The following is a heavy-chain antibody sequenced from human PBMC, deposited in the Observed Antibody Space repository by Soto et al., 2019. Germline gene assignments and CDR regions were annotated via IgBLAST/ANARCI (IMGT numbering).Heavy chain of an antibody. Sequence: QVQLVQSGAEVKKPGASVKVSCKASGYTFTSYGTSWVRQAPGQGLEWMGLISAYNGNTNYAQKLQGRVTMTTDTSTSTAYMELRSLRSDDTAVYYCARDPPEVGATRERSDYWGQGTLVTVSS. CDR2: ISAYNGNT. CDR1: GYTFTSYG. D-gene: IGHD1-26*01. V-gene: IGHV1-18*01. CDR3: ARDPPEVGATRERSDY. J-gene: IGHJ4*02.